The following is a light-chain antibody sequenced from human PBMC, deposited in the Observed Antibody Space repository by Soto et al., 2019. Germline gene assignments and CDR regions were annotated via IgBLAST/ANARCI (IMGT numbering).Light chain of an antibody. CDR1: QSIDSW. CDR3: QPYNSYSRT. Sequence: DIQMTQSPSTLSASVGDRVTITCRASQSIDSWLAWYQHKQGKAPKLLIFKASTLETGVPSRFRGSGSETEFTLTISSLQPDDSATYYCQPYNSYSRTFGQGTKVEIK. CDR2: KAS. J-gene: IGKJ1*01. V-gene: IGKV1-5*03.